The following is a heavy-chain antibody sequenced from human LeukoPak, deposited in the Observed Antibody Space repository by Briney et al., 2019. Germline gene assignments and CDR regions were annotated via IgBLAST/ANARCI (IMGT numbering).Heavy chain of an antibody. J-gene: IGHJ4*02. Sequence: ASVKVSCKASEYTFTDYYMHGVRQAPGQGLEWMGWINPNSGGTKYAQKFQGRVTMTRDPSISTAYMELSRLRFDDTAVYYCARDAWLVGATNLYYFDHWGQGAPVTVSS. CDR1: EYTFTDYY. CDR2: INPNSGGT. CDR3: ARDAWLVGATNLYYFDH. V-gene: IGHV1-2*02. D-gene: IGHD1-26*01.